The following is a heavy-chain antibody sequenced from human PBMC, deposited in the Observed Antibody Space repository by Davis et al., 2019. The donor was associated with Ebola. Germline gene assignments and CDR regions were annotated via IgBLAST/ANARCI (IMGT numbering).Heavy chain of an antibody. CDR1: GFTFSSYW. CDR3: TRFGVVTNSFDY. D-gene: IGHD3-3*01. J-gene: IGHJ4*02. V-gene: IGHV3-74*01. Sequence: PGGSLRLSCAASGFTFSSYWMHWVRQAPGKGLVWVSRINSDGSSTSYADSVKGRFTISRDNAKNTLYLQMNSLRAEDTAVYYCTRFGVVTNSFDYWGQGTLVTVSS. CDR2: INSDGSST.